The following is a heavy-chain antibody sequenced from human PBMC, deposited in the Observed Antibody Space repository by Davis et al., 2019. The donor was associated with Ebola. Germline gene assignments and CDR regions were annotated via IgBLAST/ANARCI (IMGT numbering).Heavy chain of an antibody. CDR3: AKGRYSYGLGSYFDY. CDR1: GFTFSSYW. J-gene: IGHJ4*02. CDR2: IKQDGSEK. V-gene: IGHV3-7*03. D-gene: IGHD5-18*01. Sequence: GGSLRLSCAASGFTFSSYWMSWVRQAPGKGLEWVANIKQDGSEKYYVDSVKGRFTISRDNAKNSLYLQMNSLRAEDTAVYYCAKGRYSYGLGSYFDYWGQGTLVTVSS.